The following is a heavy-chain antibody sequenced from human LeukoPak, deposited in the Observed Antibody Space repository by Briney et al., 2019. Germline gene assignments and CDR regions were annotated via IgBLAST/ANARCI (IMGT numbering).Heavy chain of an antibody. D-gene: IGHD3-22*01. V-gene: IGHV3-23*01. CDR1: GFTFSSYA. J-gene: IGHJ4*02. Sequence: GGSLRLSCAASGFTFSSYAMSWVRQAPGKGLEWVSAISGSGGSTYYADSVKGRFTISRDNSKNTLYLQMNSLRAVDTAVYYCAKLNYYDTSGFYYWGQGTLVTVSS. CDR2: ISGSGGST. CDR3: AKLNYYDTSGFYY.